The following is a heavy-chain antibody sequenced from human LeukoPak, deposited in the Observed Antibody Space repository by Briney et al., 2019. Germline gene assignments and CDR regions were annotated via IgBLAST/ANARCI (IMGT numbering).Heavy chain of an antibody. D-gene: IGHD5-18*01. Sequence: GGSLRLSCEASGFTFGSFAMYWVRQAPGKGLEWIAGIFGSGGSPHYADSVRGRFTISRDNSKNTVYLQINSLRAEDTAVYYCGKTTAGYSSGQKPAWPVDYWGQGTLVTVSS. CDR1: GFTFGSFA. V-gene: IGHV3-23*01. CDR3: GKTTAGYSSGQKPAWPVDY. J-gene: IGHJ4*02. CDR2: IFGSGGSP.